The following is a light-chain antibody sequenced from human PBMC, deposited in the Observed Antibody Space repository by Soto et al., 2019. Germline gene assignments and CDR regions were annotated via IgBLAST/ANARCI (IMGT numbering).Light chain of an antibody. Sequence: EVVLTQSPDTLSLSPGEGASLSSRASQSVHTFLAWYQQKPGQPPRLLIYGASTRAPGVPARFSGSGPGTDFTLTISRLEPEDFAVYYCQQCGSSPETFGQGTKVDIK. J-gene: IGKJ1*01. CDR1: QSVHTF. CDR3: QQCGSSPET. CDR2: GAS. V-gene: IGKV3-20*01.